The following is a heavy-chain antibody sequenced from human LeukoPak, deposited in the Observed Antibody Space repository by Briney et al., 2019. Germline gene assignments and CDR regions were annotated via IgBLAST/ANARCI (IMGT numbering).Heavy chain of an antibody. CDR2: SNTDGSST. V-gene: IGHV3-74*01. CDR1: GFTFISYG. CDR3: ARELPREVTLDY. J-gene: IGHJ4*01. Sequence: GGSLRLSCAVSGFTFISYGMQWVRQAPGKGLAWVSRSNTDGSSTTYADSVKGRFTISRDNAKNTLYLQMNSLRAEDTAVYYCARELPREVTLDYWGQGTLVTVPS. D-gene: IGHD2-21*02.